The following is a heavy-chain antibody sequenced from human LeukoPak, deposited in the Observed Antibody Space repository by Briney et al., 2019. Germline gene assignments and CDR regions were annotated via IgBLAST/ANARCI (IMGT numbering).Heavy chain of an antibody. CDR2: INPSGGST. D-gene: IGHD5-12*01. Sequence: ASVKVSCKASGYTFTGYYMHWVRQAPGQGLEWMGIINPSGGSTSYAQKFQGRVTMTRDTSTSTVYMELSSLRSEDTAVYYCARRAGGYDYFDYWGQGTLVTVSS. J-gene: IGHJ4*02. V-gene: IGHV1-46*01. CDR1: GYTFTGYY. CDR3: ARRAGGYDYFDY.